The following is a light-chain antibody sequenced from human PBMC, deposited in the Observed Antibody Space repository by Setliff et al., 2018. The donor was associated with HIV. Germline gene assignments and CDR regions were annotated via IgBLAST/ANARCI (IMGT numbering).Light chain of an antibody. V-gene: IGKV3-15*01. CDR1: QSVSRN. CDR3: QQYNNWPPIT. CDR2: GAS. Sequence: EIVMTQSPATLSVSPGERATLSCRASQSVSRNLAWYQQKPGQAPRILIYGASTRAPDIPDRFSGSGSGTEFTLTISGLQSEDFAVYYCQQYNNWPPITFGQGTRLEIK. J-gene: IGKJ5*01.